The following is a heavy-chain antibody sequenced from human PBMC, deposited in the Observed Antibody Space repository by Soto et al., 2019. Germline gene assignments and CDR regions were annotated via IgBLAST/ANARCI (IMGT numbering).Heavy chain of an antibody. V-gene: IGHV3-11*01. CDR1: GFTFSDYY. Sequence: PGGYLRLSCAASGFTFSDYYMSWIRQAPGKGLEWVSYISSSDSIIYYADSVKGRFTISRDNAKNSLYLQMNSLRAEDTAVYYCACDLGYYDSSGYFDYWGQGTLVTVPS. J-gene: IGHJ4*02. CDR2: ISSSDSII. D-gene: IGHD3-22*01. CDR3: ACDLGYYDSSGYFDY.